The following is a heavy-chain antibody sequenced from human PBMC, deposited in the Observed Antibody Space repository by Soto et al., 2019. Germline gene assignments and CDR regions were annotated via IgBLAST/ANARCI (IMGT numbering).Heavy chain of an antibody. J-gene: IGHJ4*02. CDR3: AKGGWYQTYYFDY. D-gene: IGHD6-19*01. V-gene: IGHV3-23*01. CDR2: ISGSGGST. Sequence: LRDSCGAAGFTISSYAMSCVSKTTGKGLEWVSAISGSGGSTYYADSVKGRFTISRDNSKNTLYLQMNSLRAEDTAVYYCAKGGWYQTYYFDYWGQGTLVTVSS. CDR1: GFTISSYA.